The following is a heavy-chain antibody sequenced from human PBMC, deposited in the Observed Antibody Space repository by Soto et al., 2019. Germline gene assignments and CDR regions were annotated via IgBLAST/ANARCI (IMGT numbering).Heavy chain of an antibody. Sequence: PGGSLRLSCAASGFTFSSYWMSWVRQAPGKGLEWVANIKQDGSEKYYVDSVKGRFTISRDNAKNSLYLQMNSLRAEDTAVYYCAREIGYYDILTGYFPLDDYYGMDVWGQGTTVTVSS. CDR3: AREIGYYDILTGYFPLDDYYGMDV. J-gene: IGHJ6*02. D-gene: IGHD3-9*01. CDR1: GFTFSSYW. V-gene: IGHV3-7*05. CDR2: IKQDGSEK.